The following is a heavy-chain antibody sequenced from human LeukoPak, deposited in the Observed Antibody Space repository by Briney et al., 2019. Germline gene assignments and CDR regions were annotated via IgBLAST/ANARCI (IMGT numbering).Heavy chain of an antibody. V-gene: IGHV3-48*03. CDR1: GFTFSSYE. D-gene: IGHD1-20*01. CDR2: ISGSGSAI. CDR3: ARPYNWND. J-gene: IGHJ4*02. Sequence: GGSLRLSCAASGFTFSSYEMNWVRQAPGKGLEWVSYISGSGSAIYYADSVKGRFTISRDNAKNSLYLQMNSLRAEDTAVYYCARPYNWNDWGQGTLVTVSS.